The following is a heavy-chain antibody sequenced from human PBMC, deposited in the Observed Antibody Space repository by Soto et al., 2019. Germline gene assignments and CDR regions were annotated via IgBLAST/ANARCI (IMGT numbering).Heavy chain of an antibody. CDR1: GYTLTELS. Sequence: ASVKVSCKVSGYTLTELSMHWVRQAPGKGLEWMGGFDPEDGETIYAQKFQGRVTMTEDTSTDTAYRELSSLRSEDTAVYYCATDRRNWNYGPGSNWFDPWGQGTLVTVSS. D-gene: IGHD1-7*01. CDR2: FDPEDGET. J-gene: IGHJ5*02. CDR3: ATDRRNWNYGPGSNWFDP. V-gene: IGHV1-24*01.